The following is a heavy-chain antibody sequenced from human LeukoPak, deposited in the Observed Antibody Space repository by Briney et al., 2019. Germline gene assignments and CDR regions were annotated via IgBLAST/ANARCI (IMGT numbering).Heavy chain of an antibody. V-gene: IGHV3-9*01. CDR1: GFTFDDYA. CDR2: ISWNSGSI. CDR3: AKQPYYDSSGTDFDY. D-gene: IGHD3-22*01. Sequence: PGRSLRLSCAASGFTFDDYAMHWVRQAPGKGLEWVSGISWNSGSIGYADSVKGRFTISRDNAKNSLYLQMNSLRAEDTALYYCAKQPYYDSSGTDFDYWGQGTLVTVSS. J-gene: IGHJ4*02.